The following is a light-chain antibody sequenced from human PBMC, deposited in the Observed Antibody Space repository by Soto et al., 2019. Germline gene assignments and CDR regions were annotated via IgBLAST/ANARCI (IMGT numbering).Light chain of an antibody. CDR3: SSYTSSNTLV. V-gene: IGLV2-14*03. Sequence: QSALTQPASVSGSPGQSITISCSGTSSDVGAYNSVSWYQQHPGKAPKLIIYDVSSRPSGVFNRFSGSKSGNTASLTISGLQTEDEADYYCSSYTSSNTLVFGTGTKVTVL. J-gene: IGLJ1*01. CDR2: DVS. CDR1: SSDVGAYNS.